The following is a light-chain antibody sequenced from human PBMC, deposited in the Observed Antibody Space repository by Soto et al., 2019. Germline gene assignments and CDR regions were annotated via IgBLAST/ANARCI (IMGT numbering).Light chain of an antibody. J-gene: IGLJ1*01. CDR2: DVS. V-gene: IGLV2-14*01. CDR3: SSYTRSSTEFYV. Sequence: QSALTQPASVSGSPGQSITISCTGTSSDVGGYNYVSWYQQHPGKAPKLMIYDVSNRPSGVSNRFSGSKSGNTASLTISGLQAEDEADYYCSSYTRSSTEFYVFGPGTKLTVL. CDR1: SSDVGGYNY.